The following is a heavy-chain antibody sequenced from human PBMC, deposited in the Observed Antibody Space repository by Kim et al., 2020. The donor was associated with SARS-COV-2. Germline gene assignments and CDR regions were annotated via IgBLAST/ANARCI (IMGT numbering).Heavy chain of an antibody. CDR1: GYTFTSYG. V-gene: IGHV1-18*01. J-gene: IGHJ4*02. D-gene: IGHD2-2*01. CDR2: ISVYYGNT. CDR3: ARAEERGIVVVPVAMDY. Sequence: ASVKVSCKVSGYTFTSYGISWVRQAPGQGLEWMGWISVYYGNTNYAQNLQGRVTMTTDTSTSTAYMELRSLRSDDTAVYYFARAEERGIVVVPVAMDYWGQGTLVTVSS.